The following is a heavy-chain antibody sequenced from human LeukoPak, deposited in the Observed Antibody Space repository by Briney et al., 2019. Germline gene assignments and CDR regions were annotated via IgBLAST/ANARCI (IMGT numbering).Heavy chain of an antibody. D-gene: IGHD3-10*01. J-gene: IGHJ4*02. V-gene: IGHV4-59*01. CDR2: VYYSGST. CDR1: GGSINYYY. Sequence: SETLSLTCTVSGGSINYYYWSWIQQPPGKGLEWIGYVYYSGSTNYNPSLKSRVTISEDTSKNQFSLKLNSVTAADTAVYYCARFGSYFEYWGRGTLVTVSS. CDR3: ARFGSYFEY.